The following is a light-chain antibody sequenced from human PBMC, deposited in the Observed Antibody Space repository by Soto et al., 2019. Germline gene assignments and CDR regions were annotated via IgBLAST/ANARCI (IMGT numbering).Light chain of an antibody. V-gene: IGKV3D-15*01. CDR3: QQYNDWPRT. J-gene: IGKJ1*01. CDR1: QSVSSN. CDR2: GAS. Sequence: EIVMTQSPPTLSVSPGERATLSCRASQSVSSNFAWYQQKPGQAPRLLMYGASTRATGIPARFSGSGSGTEFTLTISSLQSEDFAVYYCQQYNDWPRTFGQGTKVERK.